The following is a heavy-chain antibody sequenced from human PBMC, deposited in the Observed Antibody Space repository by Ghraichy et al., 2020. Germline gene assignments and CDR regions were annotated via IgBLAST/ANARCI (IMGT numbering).Heavy chain of an antibody. D-gene: IGHD6-19*01. J-gene: IGHJ4*02. V-gene: IGHV4-34*01. CDR2: INHSGST. CDR3: ARGPVAGTRRFDY. CDR1: GGSFSGYY. Sequence: SQTLSLTCAVYGGSFSGYYWSWIRQPPGKGLEWIGEINHSGSTNYNPSLKSRVTISVDTSKNQFSLKLSSVTAADTAVYYCARGPVAGTRRFDYWGQGTLVTVSS.